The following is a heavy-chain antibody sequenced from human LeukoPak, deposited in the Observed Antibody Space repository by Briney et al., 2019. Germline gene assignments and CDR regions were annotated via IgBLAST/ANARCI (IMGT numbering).Heavy chain of an antibody. Sequence: GGSLRLSCSAFGFTFSSYGRHWVRQAPGKGLEWMAFIRYDGSNKYYADSVKGRFTISRDNSKNTLYLQMNSLRAEDTAVYYCAKASSPYSDNDAFVIWGQRTMVTVSS. CDR2: IRYDGSNK. CDR3: AKASSPYSDNDAFVI. CDR1: GFTFSSYG. J-gene: IGHJ3*02. D-gene: IGHD2-15*01. V-gene: IGHV3-30*02.